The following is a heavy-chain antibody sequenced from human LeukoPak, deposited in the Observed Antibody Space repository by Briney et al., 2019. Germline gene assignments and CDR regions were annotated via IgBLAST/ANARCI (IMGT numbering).Heavy chain of an antibody. CDR1: GYSITSGYY. J-gene: IGHJ3*02. V-gene: IGHV4-38-2*02. Sequence: SETLSLTCTVSGYSITSGYYWGWIRQPPGNGLMWIGTIYHSGNTYYNPSLESRVTISLDTSKNQFSLKLSSVTAADTAVYYCARSLTATDAFDIWGQGTMVTVSS. D-gene: IGHD1-20*01. CDR2: IYHSGNT. CDR3: ARSLTATDAFDI.